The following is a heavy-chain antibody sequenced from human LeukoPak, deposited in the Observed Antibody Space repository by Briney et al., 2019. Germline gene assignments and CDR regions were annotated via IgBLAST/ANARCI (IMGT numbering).Heavy chain of an antibody. V-gene: IGHV3-30*18. J-gene: IGHJ4*02. Sequence: SGGSLRLSCAASGFTFSSYGMHWVRQAPGKGLEWVAVISYDGSNKYYADSVKGRFTISRDNSKNTLYLQMNSLRAEDTAVYYCAKDIAPYYYDSSGSQDYWGQGTLVTVSS. D-gene: IGHD3-22*01. CDR3: AKDIAPYYYDSSGSQDY. CDR1: GFTFSSYG. CDR2: ISYDGSNK.